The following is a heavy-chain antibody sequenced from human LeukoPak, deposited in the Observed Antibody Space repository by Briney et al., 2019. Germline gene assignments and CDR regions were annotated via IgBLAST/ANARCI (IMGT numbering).Heavy chain of an antibody. CDR3: ARDLRGSRTVDY. J-gene: IGHJ4*02. CDR1: GFTFSSYE. V-gene: IGHV3-48*03. Sequence: GGSLRLSCAVSGFTFSSYEMNWVRQAPGKGLEWVSYISSSGSTIYYADSVKGRFTISRDNAKNSLYLQMNSLRAEDTAVYYCARDLRGSRTVDYWGQGTLVTVSS. CDR2: ISSSGSTI. D-gene: IGHD1-26*01.